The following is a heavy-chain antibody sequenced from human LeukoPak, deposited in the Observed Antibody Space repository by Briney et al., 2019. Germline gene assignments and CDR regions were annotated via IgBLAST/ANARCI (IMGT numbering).Heavy chain of an antibody. J-gene: IGHJ6*02. CDR1: GYTFTGYY. D-gene: IGHD3-3*01. CDR2: INPNSGGT. Sequence: ASVKVSCKDSGYTFTGYYMHWVRQAPGQGLEWMGRINPNSGGTNYAQKFQGRVTMTRDTSISTAYMELSRLRSDDTAVYYCASSMEWLPFYYYYGMDVWGQGTTVTVSS. CDR3: ASSMEWLPFYYYYGMDV. V-gene: IGHV1-2*06.